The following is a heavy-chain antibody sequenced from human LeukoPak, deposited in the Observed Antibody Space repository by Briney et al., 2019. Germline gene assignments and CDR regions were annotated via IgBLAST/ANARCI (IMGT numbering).Heavy chain of an antibody. CDR3: ARARAARGHSYDY. V-gene: IGHV1-2*02. CDR2: INPKSGGT. D-gene: IGHD6-13*01. J-gene: IGHJ4*02. CDR1: GYTFTGYY. Sequence: ASVKVSCKASGYTFTGYYIHWVRQAPGQGLEYMGWINPKSGGTNNGEKFQGRVTMTRDTSISTAYMELSRLRSDDTAVYYCARARAARGHSYDYWGQGTLVTVSS.